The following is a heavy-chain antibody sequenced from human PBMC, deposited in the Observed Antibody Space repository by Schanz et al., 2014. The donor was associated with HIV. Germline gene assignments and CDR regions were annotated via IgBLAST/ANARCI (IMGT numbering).Heavy chain of an antibody. J-gene: IGHJ6*02. Sequence: QVQLVESGGGVVQPGRSLRLSCAASGFTFSSYAMHWVRQAPGKGLEWVAVISYDGSNKNYADSVKGRFTISRDNSKNTLYLQMNSLRAEDTAVYYCASTEYPYTTSSDYYYGMDVWGQGTTVTVSS. CDR3: ASTEYPYTTSSDYYYGMDV. CDR2: ISYDGSNK. CDR1: GFTFSSYA. V-gene: IGHV3-30-3*01. D-gene: IGHD6-6*01.